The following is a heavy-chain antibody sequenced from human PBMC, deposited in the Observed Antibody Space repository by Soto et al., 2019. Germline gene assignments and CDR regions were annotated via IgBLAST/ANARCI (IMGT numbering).Heavy chain of an antibody. J-gene: IGHJ4*02. CDR2: IYYRANP. Sequence: SETLSLTCTVSGWSISSYYWSWIRQPPGKGLEWIGYIYYRANPNYNPSLKSRVTISQDTSKNSVYLEMDSLRAEDTALYYCARDVDADFRTDFDYWGRGTLVTVSS. CDR1: GWSISSYY. D-gene: IGHD4-17*01. CDR3: ARDVDADFRTDFDY. V-gene: IGHV4-59*12.